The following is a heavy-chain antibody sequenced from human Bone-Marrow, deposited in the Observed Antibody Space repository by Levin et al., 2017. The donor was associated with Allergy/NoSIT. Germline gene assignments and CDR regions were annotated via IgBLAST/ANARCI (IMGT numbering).Heavy chain of an antibody. CDR2: IYSSGQT. D-gene: IGHD2-8*02. CDR1: GFTVSNNY. Sequence: GGSLRLSCAASGFTVSNNYMSWVRQAPGKGLEGVSVIYSSGQTHYADSVRGRFTISRDRSNNTLYLQMNSLRAEDTAMYYCARAPSPGANWGQGTLVTVSS. V-gene: IGHV3-53*01. CDR3: ARAPSPGAN. J-gene: IGHJ4*02.